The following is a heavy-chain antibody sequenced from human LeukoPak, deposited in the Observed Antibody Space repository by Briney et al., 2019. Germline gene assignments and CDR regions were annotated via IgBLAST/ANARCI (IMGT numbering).Heavy chain of an antibody. CDR1: GFTFNTYA. V-gene: IGHV3-23*01. CDR2: ISTKGGRT. J-gene: IGHJ3*02. CDR3: AKGRNGDNVVDAADI. Sequence: PGGSLRLSCAASGFTFNTYAVNWVPQARGKGLEGGSAISTKGGRTYYADSVKGRFTISRDNSKNTLYLQMNGLRGEDTAVYYCAKGRNGDNVVDAADIWGQGTMVTVSS. D-gene: IGHD4-17*01.